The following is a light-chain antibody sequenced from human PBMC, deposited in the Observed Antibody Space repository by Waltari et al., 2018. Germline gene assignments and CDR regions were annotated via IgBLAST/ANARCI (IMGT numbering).Light chain of an antibody. Sequence: QSVLTQPPSASGTPGQRVTISCSGSASNIGGNLVNWYQQLPGKAPKLLIYRSAPRPPGVPDRFSGSKTGTSASLAISGLQSDDEADYFCASWDDSLNGHWVFGGGTKVTVL. CDR1: ASNIGGNL. CDR2: RSA. CDR3: ASWDDSLNGHWV. V-gene: IGLV1-44*01. J-gene: IGLJ3*02.